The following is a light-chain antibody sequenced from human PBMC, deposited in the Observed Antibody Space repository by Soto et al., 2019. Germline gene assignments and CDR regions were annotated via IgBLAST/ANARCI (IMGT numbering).Light chain of an antibody. V-gene: IGKV3-20*01. CDR1: QSVSSSY. CDR2: GAS. Sequence: ELVLTQSPGTLSLSPGERATLSCRASQSVSSSYLACYQQKPDQAPRLLIYGASNSATGIPDRFSGSGSGTDFTLTISRLEPEDFAVYFCQQYGRSPPFTFGQGTKVEIK. CDR3: QQYGRSPPFT. J-gene: IGKJ2*01.